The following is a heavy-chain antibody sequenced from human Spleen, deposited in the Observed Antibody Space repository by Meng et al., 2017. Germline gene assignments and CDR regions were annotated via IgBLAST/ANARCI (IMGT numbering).Heavy chain of an antibody. J-gene: IGHJ3*02. CDR1: GGSISSGSYY. CDR3: ARDPVFTVDSSSWRAFDI. V-gene: IGHV4-61*02. Sequence: SETLSLTCTVSGGSISSGSYYWSWIRQPAGKGLEWIGRIYTSGSTNYNPSLKSRVTISVDTSKNQFSLKLSSVTAADTAVYYCARDPVFTVDSSSWRAFDIWGQGTMVTVSS. D-gene: IGHD6-13*01. CDR2: IYTSGST.